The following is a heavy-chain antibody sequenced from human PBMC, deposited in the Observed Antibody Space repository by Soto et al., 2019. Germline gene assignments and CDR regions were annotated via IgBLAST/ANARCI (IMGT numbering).Heavy chain of an antibody. Sequence: PGGSLRLSCAASGFTFSSYWMSWVRQAPGKGLGWVANIKQDGSEKYYVDSVKGRFTISRDNAKNSLYLQMNSLRAEDTAVYYCARDYDFWSGYLIDYWCQGTLVTVSS. J-gene: IGHJ4*02. V-gene: IGHV3-7*01. D-gene: IGHD3-3*01. CDR2: IKQDGSEK. CDR3: ARDYDFWSGYLIDY. CDR1: GFTFSSYW.